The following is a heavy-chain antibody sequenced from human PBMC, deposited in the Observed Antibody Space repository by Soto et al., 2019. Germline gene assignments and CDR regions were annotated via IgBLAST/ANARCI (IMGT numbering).Heavy chain of an antibody. V-gene: IGHV4-59*01. Sequence: KTSETLSLTCTVSGGSISSYCWSWSRQPPGKGLEWIGYIYYSGSTNYNPSLKSRVTISVDTSKNQFSLKLSSVTAADTAVYYCARGLVVPAAQNWFDPWGQGTLVTVSS. CDR3: ARGLVVPAAQNWFDP. J-gene: IGHJ5*02. CDR1: GGSISSYC. D-gene: IGHD2-2*01. CDR2: IYYSGST.